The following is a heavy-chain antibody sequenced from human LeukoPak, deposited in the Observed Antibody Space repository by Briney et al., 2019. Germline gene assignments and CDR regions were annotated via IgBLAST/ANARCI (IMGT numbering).Heavy chain of an antibody. V-gene: IGHV1-2*04. CDR2: INPNSGGT. CDR3: ARDVARSWFDP. J-gene: IGHJ5*02. D-gene: IGHD2-15*01. CDR1: RYTFTDYD. Sequence: PWASVKVSCKASRYTFTDYDINWVRQATGQGLEWMGWINPNSGGTNYAQKFQGWVTMTRDTSISTAYMELSRLRSDDTAVYYCARDVARSWFDPWGQGTLVTVSS.